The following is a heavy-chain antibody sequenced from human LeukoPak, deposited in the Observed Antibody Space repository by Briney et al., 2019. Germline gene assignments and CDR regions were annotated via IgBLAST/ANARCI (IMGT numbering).Heavy chain of an antibody. CDR3: AREGTGYCSSTSCYVVRYYYMDV. V-gene: IGHV1-69*05. Sequence: ASVKVSCTASGGTFSSYAISWVRQAPGQGLEWMGGIIPIFGTANYAQKFQGRVTITTDESTSTAYMVLSSLRSEDTAVYYCAREGTGYCSSTSCYVVRYYYMDVWGKGTTATVSS. J-gene: IGHJ6*03. D-gene: IGHD2-2*01. CDR1: GGTFSSYA. CDR2: IIPIFGTA.